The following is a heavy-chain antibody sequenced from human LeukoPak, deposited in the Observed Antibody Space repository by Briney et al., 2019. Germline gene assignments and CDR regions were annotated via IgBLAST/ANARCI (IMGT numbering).Heavy chain of an antibody. CDR2: ISSSSSYI. CDR3: ARRGSSGWSTPIDY. D-gene: IGHD6-19*01. J-gene: IGHJ4*02. V-gene: IGHV3-21*01. CDR1: GFTFSSYS. Sequence: GGSLRLSCAASGFTFSSYSMNWVRQAPGKGLEWVSSISSSSSYIYYADSVKGRFTISRDNAKNSLYLQMNSLRAEDTAVYYRARRGSSGWSTPIDYWGQGTLVTVSS.